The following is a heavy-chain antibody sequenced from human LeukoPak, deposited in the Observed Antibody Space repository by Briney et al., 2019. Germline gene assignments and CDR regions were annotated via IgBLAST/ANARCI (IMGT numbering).Heavy chain of an antibody. CDR3: AKAAAGRFDY. J-gene: IGHJ4*02. CDR1: GFTFSSYE. D-gene: IGHD6-13*01. Sequence: GGSLRLSCAASGFTFSSYEMNWVRQAPGKGLEWVSYISSSGSTIYYADSVRGRFTISRDNAKNSLYLQMNSLRAEDTAVYYCAKAAAGRFDYWGQGTLVTVSS. CDR2: ISSSGSTI. V-gene: IGHV3-48*03.